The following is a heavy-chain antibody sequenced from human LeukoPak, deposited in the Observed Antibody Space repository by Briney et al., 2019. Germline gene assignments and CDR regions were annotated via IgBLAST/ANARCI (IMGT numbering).Heavy chain of an antibody. D-gene: IGHD3-22*01. CDR1: GGTFSSYA. CDR3: ATLKATDYYDSSGYYHDY. CDR2: IIPIFGTA. Sequence: GASVKVSCKASGGTFSSYAISWVRQAPGQGLEWMGGIIPIFGTANYAQKFQGRVTITADESTSTAYMELSSLRSEDTAVYYYATLKATDYYDSSGYYHDYWGQGTLVTVSS. J-gene: IGHJ4*02. V-gene: IGHV1-69*13.